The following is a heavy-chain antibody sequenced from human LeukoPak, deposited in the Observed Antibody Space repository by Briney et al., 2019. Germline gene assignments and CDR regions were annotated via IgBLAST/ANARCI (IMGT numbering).Heavy chain of an antibody. Sequence: GGSLRLSCAASGFTFSSYAMHWVRQAPGKGLEWGSVISYDGSNEYYADSVKGRFTTSRDNSKNTLYLQMNSLRAEDTAVYYCARGALSGYYGYYFDYWGQGTLVTVSS. J-gene: IGHJ4*02. CDR1: GFTFSSYA. CDR2: ISYDGSNE. V-gene: IGHV3-30-3*01. D-gene: IGHD3-3*01. CDR3: ARGALSGYYGYYFDY.